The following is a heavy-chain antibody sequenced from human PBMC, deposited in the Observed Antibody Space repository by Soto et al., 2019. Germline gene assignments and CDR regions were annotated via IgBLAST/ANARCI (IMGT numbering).Heavy chain of an antibody. CDR1: GFTFSSYA. J-gene: IGHJ6*02. V-gene: IGHV3-30-3*01. CDR2: ISYDGSNK. CDR3: ARNHYPTADFSYYYYGMDV. Sequence: GGSLRLSCAASGFTFSSYAMHWVRQAPGKGLEWVAVISYDGSNKYYADSVKGRFTISRDNSKNTLYLQMNSLRAEDTAVYYCARNHYPTADFSYYYYGMDVWGQGTTVTVSS. D-gene: IGHD3-3*01.